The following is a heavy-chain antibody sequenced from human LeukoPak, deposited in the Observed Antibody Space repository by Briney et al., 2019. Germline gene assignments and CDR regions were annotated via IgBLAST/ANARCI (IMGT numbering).Heavy chain of an antibody. CDR2: IYYSGST. J-gene: IGHJ4*02. D-gene: IGHD3-16*01. CDR3: ARGYSYDSFDY. Sequence: SETLSLTCTVSGGSIISYYWSWIRQPPGKGLEWIGYIYYSGSTNYNPSLKSRVTISVDTSKNQFSLKLRSVTAADTAVYFCARGYSYDSFDYWGLGTLVTVSS. V-gene: IGHV4-59*01. CDR1: GGSIISYY.